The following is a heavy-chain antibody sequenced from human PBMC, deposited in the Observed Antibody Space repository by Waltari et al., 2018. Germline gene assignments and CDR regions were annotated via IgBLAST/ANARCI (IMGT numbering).Heavy chain of an antibody. D-gene: IGHD3-3*01. CDR1: GYTFTGYY. V-gene: IGHV1-2*02. J-gene: IGHJ5*02. CDR3: ASSITIFGVVPNGWFDP. CDR2: INPNSGGT. Sequence: QVQLVQSGAEVKKPGASVKVSCKASGYTFTGYYMHWVRQAPGQGLEWMGWINPNSGGTNYAQKFQGRVTMTRDTSISTAYIELSRLRSDDTAVYYCASSITIFGVVPNGWFDPWGQGTLVTVSS.